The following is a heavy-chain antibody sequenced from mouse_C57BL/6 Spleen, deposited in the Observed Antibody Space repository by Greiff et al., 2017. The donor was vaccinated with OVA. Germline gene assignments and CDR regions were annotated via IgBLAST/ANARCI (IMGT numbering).Heavy chain of an antibody. V-gene: IGHV5-12*01. J-gene: IGHJ2*01. CDR1: GFTFSDYY. CDR3: ARQGTGMDY. Sequence: EVQLVESGGGLVQPGGSLKLSCAASGFTFSDYYMYWVRQTPEKRLEWVAYISNGGGSTYYPDTVKGRFTISRDNAKNTLYLQMSRLKSEDTAMYYCARQGTGMDYWGQGTTLTVSS. CDR2: ISNGGGST. D-gene: IGHD4-1*01.